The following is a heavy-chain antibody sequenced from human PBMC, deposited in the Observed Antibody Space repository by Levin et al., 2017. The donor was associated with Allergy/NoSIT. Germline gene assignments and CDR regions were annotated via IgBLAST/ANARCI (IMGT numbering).Heavy chain of an antibody. J-gene: IGHJ4*02. Sequence: ASVKVSCKASGYTFTGYYMHWVRQAPGQGLEWMGWINPNSGGTNYAQKFQGRVTMTRDTSISTAYMELSRLRSDDTAVYYCARDGSRDYYDSSGYYHFLFDYWGQGTLVTVSS. CDR2: INPNSGGT. V-gene: IGHV1-2*02. CDR1: GYTFTGYY. D-gene: IGHD3-22*01. CDR3: ARDGSRDYYDSSGYYHFLFDY.